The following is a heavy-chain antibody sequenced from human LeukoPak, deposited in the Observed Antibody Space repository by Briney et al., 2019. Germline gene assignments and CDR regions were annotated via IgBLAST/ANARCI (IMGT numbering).Heavy chain of an antibody. CDR2: IYHSGST. J-gene: IGHJ4*02. V-gene: IGHV4-4*02. Sequence: PSETLSLTCAVSGGSISSSNWWSWVRQPPGKGLEWIGEIYHSGSTNYNPSLKSRVTISVDKSKNQFSLKLSSVTAADTAVYYCARDRYSSGWYSGYWGQGTLVTVSS. D-gene: IGHD6-19*01. CDR3: ARDRYSSGWYSGY. CDR1: GGSISSSNW.